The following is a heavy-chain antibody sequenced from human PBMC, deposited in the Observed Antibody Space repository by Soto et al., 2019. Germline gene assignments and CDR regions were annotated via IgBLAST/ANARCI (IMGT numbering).Heavy chain of an antibody. J-gene: IGHJ5*02. D-gene: IGHD2-15*01. Sequence: SVGPHRDWWAAAWLKFIDFGVRRVLQATGKGLEWVSAISGSGGSTYYADSVKGRFTISRDNSKNTLYLQMNSLRAEDTAVYYCAKDIEVVVAATKWFDPWVQGTLVTVSS. CDR1: WLKFIDFG. CDR2: ISGSGGST. CDR3: AKDIEVVVAATKWFDP. V-gene: IGHV3-23*01.